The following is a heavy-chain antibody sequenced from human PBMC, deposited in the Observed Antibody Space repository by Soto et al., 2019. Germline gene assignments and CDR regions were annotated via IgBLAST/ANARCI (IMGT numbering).Heavy chain of an antibody. CDR2: ISSSGHYI. D-gene: IGHD3-10*01. CDR1: GFTLSSYG. Sequence: GGSLRLSCAASGFTLSSYGMDWVRQAPGKGLEWVSSISSSGHYIYYAESVKGRFTISRDNARNSLYLQMNSLRAEDTAVYYCARNEVITMIRGVPVYDYWGQGTLVTVSS. CDR3: ARNEVITMIRGVPVYDY. J-gene: IGHJ4*02. V-gene: IGHV3-21*01.